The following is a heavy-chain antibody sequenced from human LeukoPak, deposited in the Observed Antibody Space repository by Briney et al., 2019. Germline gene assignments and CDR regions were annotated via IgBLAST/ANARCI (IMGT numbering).Heavy chain of an antibody. Sequence: GGSLRLSCEASGFSFDDYAMHWVRQAPGKGLEWVAGISRNSYNIAYGDSVKGRFTISRDNAKKSLSLQMNGLGTGDTAFYYCAKSRDDGTGYYYDYWGQGVLVTVAS. J-gene: IGHJ4*02. CDR1: GFSFDDYA. CDR2: ISRNSYNI. CDR3: AKSRDDGTGYYYDY. V-gene: IGHV3-9*01. D-gene: IGHD3-9*01.